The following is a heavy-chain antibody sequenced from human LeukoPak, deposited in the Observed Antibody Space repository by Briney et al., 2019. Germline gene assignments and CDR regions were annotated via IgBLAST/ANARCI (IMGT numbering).Heavy chain of an antibody. CDR3: TRTNRDWVPSDY. J-gene: IGHJ4*02. CDR1: CGSINNANW. V-gene: IGHV4-4*02. Sequence: PSGTLSLTCAVCCGSINNANWWSWVRQPPGKGLEWIAEVAHHGKTNYNPSLESRVTVALDKSKSQFSLNLTSVTAADTAVYFCTRTNRDWVPSDYWGQGTLVTVSS. CDR2: VAHHGKT. D-gene: IGHD2-21*01.